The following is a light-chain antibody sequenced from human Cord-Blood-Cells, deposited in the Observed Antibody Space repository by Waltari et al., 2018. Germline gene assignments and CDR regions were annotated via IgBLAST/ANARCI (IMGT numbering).Light chain of an antibody. Sequence: QSVLTQPPSASGTPGQRVTTSCSGSSSNIGSNTVNWYQQLPGTAPKLLIYSNNQRPSGAPDRFSGSKSGTSASLAISGLQSEDEADYYCAAWDDSLNGPVFGGGTKLTVL. CDR1: SSNIGSNT. CDR2: SNN. V-gene: IGLV1-44*01. J-gene: IGLJ3*02. CDR3: AAWDDSLNGPV.